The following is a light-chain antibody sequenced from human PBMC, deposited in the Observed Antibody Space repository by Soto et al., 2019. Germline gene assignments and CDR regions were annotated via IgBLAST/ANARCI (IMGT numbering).Light chain of an antibody. CDR2: EVN. CDR3: SSYAGTTTHTV. CDR1: SSDVGGYNV. J-gene: IGLJ7*01. V-gene: IGLV2-23*02. Sequence: QSALTQPASVSGSPGQSITFSCTGTSSDVGGYNVVSWYQQHPGRAPKLIISEVNKRPSGISDRFSGSKSGSTASLTISGLQAEDDADYYCSSYAGTTTHTVFGGGTQVTVL.